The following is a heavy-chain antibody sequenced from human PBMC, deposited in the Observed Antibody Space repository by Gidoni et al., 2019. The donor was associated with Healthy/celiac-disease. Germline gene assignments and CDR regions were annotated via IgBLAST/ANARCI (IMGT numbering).Heavy chain of an antibody. V-gene: IGHV3-23*01. CDR3: AKVTVRGVIITPFDY. D-gene: IGHD3-10*01. CDR1: GFTFRSYA. J-gene: IGHJ4*02. Sequence: EVQLLESGGGLVQAAGSLRLSCAASGFTFRSYAMSWVRQAPGKGLVWVSAISGSGGSTYYADSVKGRFTISRDNSKNTLYLQMNSMRAEDTAVYYCAKVTVRGVIITPFDYWGQGTLVTVSS. CDR2: ISGSGGST.